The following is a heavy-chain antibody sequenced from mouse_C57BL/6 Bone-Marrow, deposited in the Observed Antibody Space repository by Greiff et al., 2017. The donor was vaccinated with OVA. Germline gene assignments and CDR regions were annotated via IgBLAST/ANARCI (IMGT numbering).Heavy chain of an antibody. CDR2: IYPSDSET. Sequence: QVQLQQPGAELVRPGSSVKLSCKASGYTFTSYWMDWVKQRPGQGLEWIGNIYPSDSETHYNQKFKDKATLTVDKSSSTAYMQLSSLTSEDSAVYYCARSYGSSYVVAYWGQGTLVTVSA. V-gene: IGHV1-61*01. CDR1: GYTFTSYW. J-gene: IGHJ3*01. CDR3: ARSYGSSYVVAY. D-gene: IGHD1-1*01.